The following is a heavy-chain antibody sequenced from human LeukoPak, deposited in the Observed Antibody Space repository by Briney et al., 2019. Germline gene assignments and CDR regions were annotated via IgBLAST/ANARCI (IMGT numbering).Heavy chain of an antibody. D-gene: IGHD3-10*01. CDR1: GFTFSSYA. V-gene: IGHV3-30*04. Sequence: PGGSLRLSCAASGFTFSSYAMHWVRQAPGKGLEWVAVISYDGSNKYYADSVKGRFTISRDNAKNSLYLKMNSLRADDTAVYYCARSGRGVDSFYFYMDVWGKGTTVTVSS. CDR3: ARSGRGVDSFYFYMDV. CDR2: ISYDGSNK. J-gene: IGHJ6*03.